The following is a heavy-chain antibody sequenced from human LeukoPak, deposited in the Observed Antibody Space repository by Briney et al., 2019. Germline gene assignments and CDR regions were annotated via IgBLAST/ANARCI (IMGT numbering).Heavy chain of an antibody. Sequence: ASVKVSCKASGYTFTSYYMHWVRQAPGQGLEWMGGIIPIFGTANYAQKFQGRVTITADESTSTAYMELSSLRSEDTAVYYCASGNGDGRFDYWGQGTLVTVSS. J-gene: IGHJ4*02. V-gene: IGHV1-69*13. D-gene: IGHD3-10*01. CDR3: ASGNGDGRFDY. CDR2: IIPIFGTA. CDR1: GYTFTSYY.